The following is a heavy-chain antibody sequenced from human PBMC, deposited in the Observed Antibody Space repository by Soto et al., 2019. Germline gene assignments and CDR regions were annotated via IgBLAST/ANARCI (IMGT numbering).Heavy chain of an antibody. Sequence: QVQLVESGGGVVQPGRSLRLSCAASGFTFSSYGMHWVRQAPGKGLEWVAVISYDGSNKYYADSVKGRFTISRDNSKNTLYLQMXXXXXXXXXXXXXXXXXSSGWLYF. CDR2: ISYDGSNK. D-gene: IGHD6-19*01. J-gene: IGHJ1*01. CDR3: XXXXSSGWLYF. CDR1: GFTFSSYG. V-gene: IGHV3-30*03.